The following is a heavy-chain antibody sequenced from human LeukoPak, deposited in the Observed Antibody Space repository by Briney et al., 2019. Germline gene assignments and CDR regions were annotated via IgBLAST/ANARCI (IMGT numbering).Heavy chain of an antibody. Sequence: SETLSLTCAVYGGSFSGYYWSWIRQPPGKGLEWIGGINHSGSTNYNPSLKSRVTILVDTSKNQFSLKLSSVTAADTAVYYCARGLPTMVRGVIITGRGVLVDYWGQGTLVTASS. CDR2: INHSGST. CDR3: ARGLPTMVRGVIITGRGVLVDY. J-gene: IGHJ4*02. V-gene: IGHV4-34*01. CDR1: GGSFSGYY. D-gene: IGHD3-10*01.